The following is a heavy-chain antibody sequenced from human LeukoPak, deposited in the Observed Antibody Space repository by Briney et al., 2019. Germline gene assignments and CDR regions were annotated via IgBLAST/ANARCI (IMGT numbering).Heavy chain of an antibody. CDR3: ARPQLGMTLRDAFEI. D-gene: IGHD7-27*01. J-gene: IGHJ3*02. Sequence: GGSLRLSCAASGFTFSSYSMNWVRQAPGKGLEWVSSISSSSSYIYYADSVKGRFTISRDNAKNSLYLQMNSLRAEDTAVYYCARPQLGMTLRDAFEIWGQGTMVTVSS. CDR1: GFTFSSYS. CDR2: ISSSSSYI. V-gene: IGHV3-21*01.